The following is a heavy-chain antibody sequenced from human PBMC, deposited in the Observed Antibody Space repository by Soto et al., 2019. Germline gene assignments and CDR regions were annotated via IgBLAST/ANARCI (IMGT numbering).Heavy chain of an antibody. CDR2: ISGSGGST. V-gene: IGHV3-23*01. CDR3: AKGGIRSYYYYYGMDV. CDR1: GFTFSSYG. D-gene: IGHD1-1*01. J-gene: IGHJ6*02. Sequence: GGSLRLSCAASGFTFSSYGMHWVRQAPGKGLEWVSAISGSGGSTYYADSVKGRFTISRDNSKNTLYLQMNSLRAEDTAVYYCAKGGIRSYYYYYGMDVWGQGTTVTVSS.